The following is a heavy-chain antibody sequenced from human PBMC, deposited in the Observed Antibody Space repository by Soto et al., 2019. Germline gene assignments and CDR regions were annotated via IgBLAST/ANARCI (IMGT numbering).Heavy chain of an antibody. CDR2: IGPESGAT. Sequence: ASVKVSCKASGYTFTGHYIHWVRQAPEQGPEWMGEIGPESGATRYAQKFQGRVTMTRDMSITTVYMELNNLSPDDTAVYYCGRGRSGQIVVFYWGQGTPVTVSS. V-gene: IGHV1-2*02. CDR3: GRGRSGQIVVFY. CDR1: GYTFTGHY. D-gene: IGHD1-26*01. J-gene: IGHJ4*02.